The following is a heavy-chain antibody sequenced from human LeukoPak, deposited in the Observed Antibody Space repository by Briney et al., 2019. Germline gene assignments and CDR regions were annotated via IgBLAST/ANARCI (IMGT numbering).Heavy chain of an antibody. V-gene: IGHV3-11*01. Sequence: GGSLRLSCAASGVTFSDYYMSWIRQAPGKGLEWVSYISSSGSTIYYADSVKARFTISTDNAKNSLYLQMNSLRAEDTAVYYCARDVDSSGYLDYWGQGTLVTVSS. CDR3: ARDVDSSGYLDY. J-gene: IGHJ4*02. CDR2: ISSSGSTI. CDR1: GVTFSDYY. D-gene: IGHD3-22*01.